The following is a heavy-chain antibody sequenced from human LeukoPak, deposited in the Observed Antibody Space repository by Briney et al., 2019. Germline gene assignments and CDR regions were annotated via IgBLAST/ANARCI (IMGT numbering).Heavy chain of an antibody. Sequence: ASVKVSCKVSGYTLTELSTHWVRQAPGKGLEWMGGFDPEDGETIYAQKFQGRVTMTEDTSTDTAYMELSSLRSEDTAVYYCATALYDSSGYSYYFDYWGQGTLVTVSS. J-gene: IGHJ4*02. CDR3: ATALYDSSGYSYYFDY. V-gene: IGHV1-24*01. CDR2: FDPEDGET. D-gene: IGHD3-22*01. CDR1: GYTLTELS.